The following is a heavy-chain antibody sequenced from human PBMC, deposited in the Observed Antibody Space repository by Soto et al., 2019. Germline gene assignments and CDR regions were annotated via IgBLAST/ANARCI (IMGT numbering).Heavy chain of an antibody. D-gene: IGHD6-19*01. CDR2: VSRSGAAT. CDR1: GYTFSKYA. J-gene: IGHJ5*02. V-gene: IGHV3-23*01. Sequence: EVQLLESGGGLVQPGGSLRLSCAASGYTFSKYAMIWVRQAPGQGLDWVAGVSRSGAATYYADAVKGRFTISSENSKNTPSLQMNSLRAEDTALYYCAKGSGEAPTNWFDPWGQGTLVTVSS. CDR3: AKGSGEAPTNWFDP.